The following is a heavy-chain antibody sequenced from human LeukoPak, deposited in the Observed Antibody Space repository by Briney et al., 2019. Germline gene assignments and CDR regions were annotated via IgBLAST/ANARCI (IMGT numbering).Heavy chain of an antibody. Sequence: GGSLRLSCAASGFTFSSYGMHWVRQAPGKGLEWVAFIRYDGSNKYYADSVKGRFTISRDNSKNMLYLQMNSLRAEDTAVYYCARGTVAVGGTLDIWGQGTMVTVSS. D-gene: IGHD2-15*01. CDR2: IRYDGSNK. CDR1: GFTFSSYG. J-gene: IGHJ3*02. CDR3: ARGTVAVGGTLDI. V-gene: IGHV3-30*02.